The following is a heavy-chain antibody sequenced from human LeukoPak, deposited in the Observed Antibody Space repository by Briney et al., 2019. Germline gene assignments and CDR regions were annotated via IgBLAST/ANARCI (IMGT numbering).Heavy chain of an antibody. CDR3: ARDPGDYDILKRLYYMDV. V-gene: IGHV3-21*01. D-gene: IGHD3-9*01. Sequence: KAGGSLRLSCAASGSTFSSYSMNWVRQAPGKGLEWVSSISSSSSYIYYADSVKGRFTISRDNAKNSLYLQMNSLRAEDTAVYYCARDPGDYDILKRLYYMDVWGKGTTVTVSS. CDR1: GSTFSSYS. CDR2: ISSSSSYI. J-gene: IGHJ6*03.